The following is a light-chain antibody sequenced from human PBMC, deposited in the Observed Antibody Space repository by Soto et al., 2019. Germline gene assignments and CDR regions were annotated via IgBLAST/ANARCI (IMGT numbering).Light chain of an antibody. Sequence: DIQMTQSPATLSSSLGDRVTITCRASQSISTWLAWYQQKPGKAPKVVIYDASTWETGVPSRFSGSGSGTEFTLTVSRLQPDDFATYYCQQYHSSSLTFGQGTRLEIK. V-gene: IGKV1-5*01. CDR2: DAS. J-gene: IGKJ5*01. CDR3: QQYHSSSLT. CDR1: QSISTW.